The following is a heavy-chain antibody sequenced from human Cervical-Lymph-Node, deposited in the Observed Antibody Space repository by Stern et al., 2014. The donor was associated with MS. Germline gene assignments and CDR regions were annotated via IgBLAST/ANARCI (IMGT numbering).Heavy chain of an antibody. J-gene: IGHJ6*02. V-gene: IGHV1-24*01. CDR2: YEPQHGET. CDR1: GYTLTEMS. D-gene: IGHD2-21*02. Sequence: QVQLVQSGAEVKKPGASVKVSCKVSGYTLTEMSIHWVRQAPGQGLEWMGGYEPQHGETVYAQKIQGRVSMAEDRSTDTAYMELTSLRSDDTAVYYCATHRGRVTYYYGLDVWGQGTTVTVSS. CDR3: ATHRGRVTYYYGLDV.